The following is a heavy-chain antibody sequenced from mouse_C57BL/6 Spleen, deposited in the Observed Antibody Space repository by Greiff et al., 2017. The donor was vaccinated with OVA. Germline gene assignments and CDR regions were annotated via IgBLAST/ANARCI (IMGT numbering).Heavy chain of an antibody. Sequence: EVQLVESGAELVRPGASVKLSCTASGFNIKDDYMHWVKQRPEQGLEWIGWIDPENGDTEYASKFQGKATITADTSSNTAYLQLSSLTSEDTAVYYCTTGITTVVAYYAMDYWGQGTSVTVSS. D-gene: IGHD1-1*01. CDR2: IDPENGDT. CDR3: TTGITTVVAYYAMDY. V-gene: IGHV14-4*01. J-gene: IGHJ4*01. CDR1: GFNIKDDY.